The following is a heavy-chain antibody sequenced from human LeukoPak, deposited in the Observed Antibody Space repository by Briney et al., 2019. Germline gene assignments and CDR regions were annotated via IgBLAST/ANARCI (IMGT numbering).Heavy chain of an antibody. D-gene: IGHD3-10*01. CDR2: IYHRGST. J-gene: IGHJ4*02. CDR1: GGSLNSGDYS. CDR3: ARGSWFGELYLDY. Sequence: SETLSLTCAVSGGSLNSGDYSWSWIRQPPGKGLEWIGYIYHRGSTYYNPSLKSRVTISVDRSKNQFSLKLSSVTAADTAVYYCARGSWFGELYLDYWGQGTLVTVSS. V-gene: IGHV4-30-2*01.